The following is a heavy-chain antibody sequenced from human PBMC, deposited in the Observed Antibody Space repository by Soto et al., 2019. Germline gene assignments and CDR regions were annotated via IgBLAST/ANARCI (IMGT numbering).Heavy chain of an antibody. D-gene: IGHD6-19*01. CDR2: IRTKTNNYAT. J-gene: IGHJ4*02. CDR1: GFTFSGSG. Sequence: GGSLRLSCAASGFTFSGSGIHWVRQASGKGLEWVGRIRTKTNNYATAYAASVKGRFTISRDDSKNMAYLQMNSLKTEDTAVYYCTAMAVIDYWGQGSLVTASS. V-gene: IGHV3-73*01. CDR3: TAMAVIDY.